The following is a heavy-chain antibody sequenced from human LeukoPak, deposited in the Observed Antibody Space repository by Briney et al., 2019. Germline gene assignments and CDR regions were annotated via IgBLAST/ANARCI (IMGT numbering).Heavy chain of an antibody. D-gene: IGHD5-18*01. CDR2: ISGSGIYI. CDR3: AGGNSALLDY. Sequence: GGSLRLSCAASGFTFASNSMNWVRQAPGKGLEWVSSISGSGIYIFYSDSVKGRFTVSRDNAKNSLYLQMNSLRAEATAVYYCAGGNSALLDYWGQGTLVTVSS. CDR1: GFTFASNS. J-gene: IGHJ4*02. V-gene: IGHV3-21*01.